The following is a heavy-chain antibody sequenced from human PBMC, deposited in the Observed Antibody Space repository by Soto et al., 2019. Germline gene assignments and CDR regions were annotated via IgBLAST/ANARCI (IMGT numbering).Heavy chain of an antibody. J-gene: IGHJ4*02. V-gene: IGHV5-51*01. CDR2: MYPGDSDT. CDR1: GYDFNTNW. Sequence: GESLKISCRGSGYDFNTNWFGWVRQLPGRGLEWVGIMYPGDSDTRYNPSLQGHVTLSVDVTVSTAFLQWRSLETSDTGMYFCARIERDCHKTTCYYADNRGQGTQVTVSS. CDR3: ARIERDCHKTTCYYADN. D-gene: IGHD3-9*01.